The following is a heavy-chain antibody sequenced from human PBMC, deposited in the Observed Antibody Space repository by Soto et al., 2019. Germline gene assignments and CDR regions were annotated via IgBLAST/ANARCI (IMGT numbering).Heavy chain of an antibody. Sequence: GGSLRLSCAASGFTFSSYGMHWVRQAPGKGLEWVAVISYDGSNKYYADSVKGRFTISRDNSKNTLYLQMNSLRAEDTAVYYCAKGEGRYCSGGSCYSGYYYYGMDVWGQGTTVTVSS. D-gene: IGHD2-15*01. J-gene: IGHJ6*02. V-gene: IGHV3-30*18. CDR1: GFTFSSYG. CDR3: AKGEGRYCSGGSCYSGYYYYGMDV. CDR2: ISYDGSNK.